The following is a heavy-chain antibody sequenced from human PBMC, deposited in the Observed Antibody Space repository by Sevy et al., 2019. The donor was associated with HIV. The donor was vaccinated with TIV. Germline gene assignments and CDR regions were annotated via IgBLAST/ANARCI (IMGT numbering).Heavy chain of an antibody. D-gene: IGHD2-21*02. CDR3: ANAKTVTAPGDY. V-gene: IGHV3-23*01. J-gene: IGHJ4*02. Sequence: GGSLRLSCAASGFTFSSYAMSWGRQSPGKGLEWVSAISGSGGSTYYANSVKGRFTISRDNSKNTPYPQMNSLRAEDTAVYYCANAKTVTAPGDYWGQGTLVTVSS. CDR1: GFTFSSYA. CDR2: ISGSGGST.